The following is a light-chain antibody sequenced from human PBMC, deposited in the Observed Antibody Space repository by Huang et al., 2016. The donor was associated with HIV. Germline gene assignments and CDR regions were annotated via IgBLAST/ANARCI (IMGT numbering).Light chain of an antibody. CDR3: QQYSSNLRYT. V-gene: IGKV1-39*01. Sequence: DIPMTQSPSSLSASVVDRVTITCRASQNIRTYLNWYQQRPGKAPNLLSYAASTLHSGVPSRVSGHGSGTEFTYTISGLQPEDSATYYCQQYSSNLRYTFGQSTKLEIK. CDR2: AAS. CDR1: QNIRTY. J-gene: IGKJ2*01.